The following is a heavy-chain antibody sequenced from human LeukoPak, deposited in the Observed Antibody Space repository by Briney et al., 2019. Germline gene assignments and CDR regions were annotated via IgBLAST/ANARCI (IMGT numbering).Heavy chain of an antibody. J-gene: IGHJ1*01. V-gene: IGHV3-23*01. CDR3: AKDPILAEAEYFQH. Sequence: GGSLRLSCAASGFTFSSYAMSWVRQAPGKGLEWVSAICGSGGSTYYAESGKGRFTISRDNSKNTLYLQMNSLRAEDTAVYYCAKDPILAEAEYFQHWGQGTLVTVSS. D-gene: IGHD6-19*01. CDR2: ICGSGGST. CDR1: GFTFSSYA.